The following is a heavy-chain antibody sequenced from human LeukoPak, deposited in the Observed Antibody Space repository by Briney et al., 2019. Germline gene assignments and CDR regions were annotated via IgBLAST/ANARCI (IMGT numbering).Heavy chain of an antibody. CDR2: IRDSGAT. D-gene: IGHD3-16*01. J-gene: IGHJ5*01. Sequence: GGSLRLSCAGSGFSVRNFYMNWVRQAPGKGLEWVSLIRDSGATFYADSVKGRFTISRDNSKSTIYLQMNRLRVEDTAVYFCARDRAVTQVWVEFDSWGQGTQVTVSS. CDR1: GFSVRNFY. V-gene: IGHV3-66*03. CDR3: ARDRAVTQVWVEFDS.